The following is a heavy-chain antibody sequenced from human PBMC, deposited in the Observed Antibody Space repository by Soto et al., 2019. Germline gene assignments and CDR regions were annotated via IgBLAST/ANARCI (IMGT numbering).Heavy chain of an antibody. CDR3: ASQASPYYYYGMDV. CDR2: IYYSGST. J-gene: IGHJ6*02. CDR1: GGSISSSSYF. Sequence: SETLSLTCTVSGGSISSSSYFWGWIRQPPGKGLEWIGSIYYSGSTYYNPSLKSRVTVSVDTSKNQFSLKLGSVTAADTAVYYCASQASPYYYYGMDVWGQGTTVTVSS. V-gene: IGHV4-39*01.